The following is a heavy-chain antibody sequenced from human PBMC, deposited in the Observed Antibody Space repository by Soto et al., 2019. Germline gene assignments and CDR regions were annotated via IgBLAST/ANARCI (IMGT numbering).Heavy chain of an antibody. J-gene: IGHJ6*02. D-gene: IGHD3-10*01. CDR1: GFTFSSYG. V-gene: IGHV3-33*01. CDR3: ARDERVLLWFGVLYGMDV. Sequence: PGGSLRLSCAASGFTFSSYGMHWVRQAPGKGLEWVAVIWYDGSNKYYADSVKGRFTISRDNSKNTLYLQMNSLRAEDTAVYYCARDERVLLWFGVLYGMDVWGQGTTVTVSS. CDR2: IWYDGSNK.